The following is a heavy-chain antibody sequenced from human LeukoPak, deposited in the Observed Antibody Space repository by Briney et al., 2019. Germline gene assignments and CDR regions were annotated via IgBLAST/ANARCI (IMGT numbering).Heavy chain of an antibody. V-gene: IGHV4-59*08. CDR3: ARHYYDSTYNAFDI. CDR1: GGSISSYY. D-gene: IGHD3-22*01. CDR2: IYYSGST. J-gene: IGHJ3*02. Sequence: SETLSLTCTVSGGSISSYYWSWIRQPPGKGLEWIGYIYYSGSTNYNPSLKSRVTISVDTSKNQFSLKLSSVTAADTAVYYCARHYYDSTYNAFDIWGQGTMVTVSS.